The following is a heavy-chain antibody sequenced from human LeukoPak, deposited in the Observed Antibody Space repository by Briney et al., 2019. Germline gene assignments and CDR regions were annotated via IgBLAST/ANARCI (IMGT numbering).Heavy chain of an antibody. D-gene: IGHD5-12*01. CDR3: AKDQSGIVATTYDY. CDR1: GFTFSSYW. V-gene: IGHV3-7*01. Sequence: PGGSLRLSCAASGFTFSSYWMSWVRQAPGKGLEWVANIKQDGSEKYYVDSVKGRFTISRDNAKNSLYLQMNSLRAEDTAVYYCAKDQSGIVATTYDYWGQGTLVTVSS. CDR2: IKQDGSEK. J-gene: IGHJ4*02.